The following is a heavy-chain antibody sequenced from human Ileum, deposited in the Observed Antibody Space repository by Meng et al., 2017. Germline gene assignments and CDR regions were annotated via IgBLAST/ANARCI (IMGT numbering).Heavy chain of an antibody. CDR2: FYFSGST. CDR1: GDSISSGDHY. V-gene: IGHV4-31*03. Sequence: QLPLQESGPGLVTPSQTLSLTCTVSGDSISSGDHYWTWSRQHPGKGLEWIGYFYFSGSTYYNPSLKSRVSISVDTSKNQFSLRMSSVTAADTAVYYCARYYYDSSGVTWFDPWGQGTLVTVSS. J-gene: IGHJ5*02. D-gene: IGHD3-22*01. CDR3: ARYYYDSSGVTWFDP.